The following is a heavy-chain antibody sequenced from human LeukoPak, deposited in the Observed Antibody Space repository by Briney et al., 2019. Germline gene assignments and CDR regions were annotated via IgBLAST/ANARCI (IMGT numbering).Heavy chain of an antibody. CDR2: IYTSGST. Sequence: SETLSLTCTVSGGSISSGSYYWSWIRQPAGMGLEWIGRIYTSGSTNYNPSLKSRVTISVDTSKNQFSLKLSSVTAADTAVYYCARHRTIYYDSSGYCVWGQGTLVTVSS. CDR3: ARHRTIYYDSSGYCV. CDR1: GGSISSGSYY. J-gene: IGHJ4*02. V-gene: IGHV4-61*02. D-gene: IGHD3-22*01.